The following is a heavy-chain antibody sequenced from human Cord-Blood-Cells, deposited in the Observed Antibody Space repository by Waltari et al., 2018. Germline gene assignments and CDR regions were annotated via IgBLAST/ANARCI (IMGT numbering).Heavy chain of an antibody. J-gene: IGHJ3*02. CDR2: IYYSGST. CDR1: GGPSSSSSYY. V-gene: IGHV4-39*07. Sequence: QRQLQESGAGLVKPSEPLSLTCTVSGGPSSSSSYYWGWIRQPPGKGLEWIGSIYYSGSTYYNPSLKSRVTISVDTSKNQFSLKLSSVTAADTAVYYCARHPRGVRGVYDAFDIWGQGTMVTVSS. CDR3: ARHPRGVRGVYDAFDI. D-gene: IGHD3-10*01.